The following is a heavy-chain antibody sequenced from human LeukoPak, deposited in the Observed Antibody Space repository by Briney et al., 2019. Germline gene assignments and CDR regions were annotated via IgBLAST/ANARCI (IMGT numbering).Heavy chain of an antibody. J-gene: IGHJ4*02. CDR3: ASPLGIAALNY. CDR1: GYTFTGYY. Sequence: GASVKVSCKASGYTFTGYYMHWVRPAPGQGLEWMGRINPNSGGTNYAQKFHGRVTMTRDTSISTAYMELSRLRSDDTAVYYCASPLGIAALNYWGQGTLVTVSS. V-gene: IGHV1-2*06. D-gene: IGHD6-6*01. CDR2: INPNSGGT.